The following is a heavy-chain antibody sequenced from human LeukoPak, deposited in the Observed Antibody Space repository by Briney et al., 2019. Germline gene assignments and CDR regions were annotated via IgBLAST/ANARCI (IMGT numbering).Heavy chain of an antibody. D-gene: IGHD5-18*01. CDR2: ISISVNTL. J-gene: IGHJ4*02. Sequence: GGALRIAGAASGFTFNDYDMSWIRQAPGKGLERVSYISISVNTLYYAGSVKGRFTISRDNAKNSLYLQMNSLRDEDTTVYYCARRVRGYSHGSRFDYWGQGTLVIVSS. V-gene: IGHV3-11*04. CDR1: GFTFNDYD. CDR3: ARRVRGYSHGSRFDY.